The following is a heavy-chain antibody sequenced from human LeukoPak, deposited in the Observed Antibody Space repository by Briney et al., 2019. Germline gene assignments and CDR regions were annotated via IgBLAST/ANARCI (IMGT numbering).Heavy chain of an antibody. Sequence: GGSLRLSCAASGFTFDDYAMHWVRQAPGKGLEWVSGISWNIGSIDYADSVKGRFTISRDNAKNSLYLQMNSLRAEDMALYYCAKDINPSTSCCDAFDIWGQGTMVTVSS. CDR2: ISWNIGSI. D-gene: IGHD2-2*01. CDR3: AKDINPSTSCCDAFDI. J-gene: IGHJ3*02. V-gene: IGHV3-9*03. CDR1: GFTFDDYA.